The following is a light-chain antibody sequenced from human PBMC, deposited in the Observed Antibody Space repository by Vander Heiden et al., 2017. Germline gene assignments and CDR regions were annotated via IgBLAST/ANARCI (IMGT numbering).Light chain of an antibody. CDR1: QSVLYSSNNKNY. CDR3: QQYYSTPPVT. V-gene: IGKV4-1*01. Sequence: DIVMTQSPDSLAVSLGERATINCKSSQSVLYSSNNKNYLAWYQQKPGQPPKLLIYWASTRESGVPDRFSGSGSGTDFTLTISSLQAEDVAVYYCQQYYSTPPVTFGGGTKVXIK. J-gene: IGKJ4*01. CDR2: WAS.